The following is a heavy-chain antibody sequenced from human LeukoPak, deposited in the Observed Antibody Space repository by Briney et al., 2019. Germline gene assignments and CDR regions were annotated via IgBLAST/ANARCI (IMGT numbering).Heavy chain of an antibody. D-gene: IGHD4-11*01. Sequence: SETLSLTCTVSGGSISSYYWSWIRQPAGKGLEWIGRIYTSGSTNYNPSLKSRVTISIDKPKKQFSLKLISVTAADTAIYYCARVGGMTTVNNAAFDIWGQGTMVTVSS. J-gene: IGHJ3*02. CDR1: GGSISSYY. CDR2: IYTSGST. V-gene: IGHV4-4*07. CDR3: ARVGGMTTVNNAAFDI.